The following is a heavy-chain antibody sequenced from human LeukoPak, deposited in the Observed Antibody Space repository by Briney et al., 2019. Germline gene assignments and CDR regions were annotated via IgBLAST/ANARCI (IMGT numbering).Heavy chain of an antibody. CDR3: ARLPYYFDP. CDR1: GFTFSDY. V-gene: IGHV3-11*01. Sequence: GGSLRLSCAGSGFTFSDYISWIRQSPGRGLEWVAYISGSGDVIYYADSVKGRFTISRDNAKNLVYLQMDSLRAEDTAVYSCARLPYYFDPWGQGTLVTVSS. J-gene: IGHJ4*02. CDR2: ISGSGDVI.